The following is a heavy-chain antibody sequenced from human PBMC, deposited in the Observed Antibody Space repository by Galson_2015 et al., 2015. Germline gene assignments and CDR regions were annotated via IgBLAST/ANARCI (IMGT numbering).Heavy chain of an antibody. CDR2: ISAGGTT. J-gene: IGHJ4*02. CDR3: AKERGYGDYSFDY. Sequence: SLRLSCAASGFTFSDYYMSWVRQAPGRGLEWVSSISAGGTTYYADSVKGRFTISRDNSKKTLHLQINSLRAEDTAVFYCAKERGYGDYSFDYWGQGTLVTVSS. CDR1: GFTFSDYY. V-gene: IGHV3-69-1*02. D-gene: IGHD4-17*01.